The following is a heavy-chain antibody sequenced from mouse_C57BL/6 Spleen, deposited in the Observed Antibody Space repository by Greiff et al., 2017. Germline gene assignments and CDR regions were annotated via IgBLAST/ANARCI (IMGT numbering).Heavy chain of an antibody. V-gene: IGHV5-9-1*02. J-gene: IGHJ4*01. D-gene: IGHD2-1*01. CDR3: TRDDGNSSMDY. Sequence: EVKVVESGEGLVKPGGSLKLSCAASGFTFSSYAMSWVRQTPEKRLEWVAYISSGGDYIYYADTVKGRFTISRDNARNTLYLQMSSLKSEDTAMYYCTRDDGNSSMDYWGQGTSVTVSS. CDR2: ISSGGDYI. CDR1: GFTFSSYA.